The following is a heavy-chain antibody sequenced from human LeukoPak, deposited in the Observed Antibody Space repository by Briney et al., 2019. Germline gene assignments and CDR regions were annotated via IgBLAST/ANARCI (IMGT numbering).Heavy chain of an antibody. Sequence: PEGCLRLSCAASGFTFSNYWIHWVRHAPGKGLVWVSRIDNAGSITTYADSVKGRFTISRDNAENTLYLQMNSLRVEDTAVYYCARDGGYDSWSGYYSYWGQGTLVTVSS. J-gene: IGHJ4*02. CDR1: GFTFSNYW. V-gene: IGHV3-74*03. D-gene: IGHD3-3*01. CDR3: ARDGGYDSWSGYYSY. CDR2: IDNAGSIT.